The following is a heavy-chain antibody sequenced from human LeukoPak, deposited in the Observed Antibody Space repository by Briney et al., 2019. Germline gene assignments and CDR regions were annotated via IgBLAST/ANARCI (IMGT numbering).Heavy chain of an antibody. Sequence: AAVKVSCKASGYTFTNYYIHWVRQAPGQGLESMGWINPKSGGTDYVQKFQGTVTMTRDTSKSTVCMELSSLRSDDSAVYYCARQGNDGALDIWGQGTLVTVAS. CDR3: ARQGNDGALDI. CDR2: INPKSGGT. V-gene: IGHV1-2*02. J-gene: IGHJ3*02. D-gene: IGHD1-1*01. CDR1: GYTFTNYY.